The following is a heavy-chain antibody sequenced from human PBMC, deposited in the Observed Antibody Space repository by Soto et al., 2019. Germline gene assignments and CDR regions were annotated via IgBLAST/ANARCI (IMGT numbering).Heavy chain of an antibody. CDR2: FDPEDALT. V-gene: IGHV1-24*01. J-gene: IGHJ4*02. D-gene: IGHD3-10*01. CDR1: GHRFTELS. Sequence: ASVKVSCKASGHRFTELSMHWVRQAPGKGLEWMGGFDPEDALTIYAQKFQGRVKMTEDASTDTAYLDLSGLRSDDTAVYYCATVLNYGSGSYSGSAYYFDLWGQGTLVTVSS. CDR3: ATVLNYGSGSYSGSAYYFDL.